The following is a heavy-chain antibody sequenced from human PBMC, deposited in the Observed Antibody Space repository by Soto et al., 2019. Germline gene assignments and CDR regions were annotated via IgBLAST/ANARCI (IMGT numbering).Heavy chain of an antibody. V-gene: IGHV4-31*03. CDR3: TRGVLQ. J-gene: IGHJ4*01. Sequence: QVQLQESGPGLVQPSQTLSLTCTVSGGSISSGGYYWSWIRQHPGTGLEWIGHISYSGSTYYNTSLKSRGTLSVDTSRTQFSLIVNSVTAAEQAVYECTRGVLQWGQGALVTVSS. CDR1: GGSISSGGYY. CDR2: ISYSGST.